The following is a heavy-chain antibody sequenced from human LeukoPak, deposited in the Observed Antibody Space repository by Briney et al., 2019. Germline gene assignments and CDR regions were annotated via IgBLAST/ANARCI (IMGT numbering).Heavy chain of an antibody. D-gene: IGHD3-22*01. CDR3: ARGLFDSSGYYYPKAYFDY. CDR2: INHSGST. CDR1: GGSFSGYY. Sequence: SETLSLTCAVYGGSFSGYYWSWIRQPPGKGLEWIGEINHSGSTNYNPSLKSRVTISVDTSKNQFSLKLSSVTAADTAVYYCARGLFDSSGYYYPKAYFDYWGQGTLVTVSS. J-gene: IGHJ4*02. V-gene: IGHV4-34*01.